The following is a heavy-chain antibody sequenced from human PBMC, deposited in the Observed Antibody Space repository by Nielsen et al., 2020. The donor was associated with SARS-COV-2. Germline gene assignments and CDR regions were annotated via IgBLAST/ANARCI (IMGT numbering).Heavy chain of an antibody. CDR2: IYYSGST. D-gene: IGHD3-3*01. V-gene: IGHV4-59*01. CDR3: ARGRITIFGVVTRFDY. CDR1: GGSISSYY. J-gene: IGHJ4*02. Sequence: GSLRLSCTVSGGSISSYYWSWIRQPPGKGLEWIGYIYYSGSTNYNPSLKSRVTISVDTSKNQFSLKLSSVTAADTAVYYCARGRITIFGVVTRFDYWGQGTLVTVSS.